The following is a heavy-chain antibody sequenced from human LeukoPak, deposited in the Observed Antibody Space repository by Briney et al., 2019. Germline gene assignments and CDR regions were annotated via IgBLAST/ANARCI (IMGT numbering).Heavy chain of an antibody. Sequence: SETLSLTCTVSGGSISSSSYYWGWIRQPPGKGLEWIGNIYYSGSTYYNPSLKSRVTMSVDTSKNQFSLKLRSVTAADTAVYYCARLRYGGNVFDYWGQGALVTVSS. CDR2: IYYSGST. D-gene: IGHD4-23*01. V-gene: IGHV4-39*01. CDR3: ARLRYGGNVFDY. CDR1: GGSISSSSYY. J-gene: IGHJ4*02.